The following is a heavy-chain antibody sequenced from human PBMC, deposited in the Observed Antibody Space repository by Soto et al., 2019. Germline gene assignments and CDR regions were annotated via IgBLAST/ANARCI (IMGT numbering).Heavy chain of an antibody. D-gene: IGHD2-2*01. J-gene: IGHJ3*02. CDR3: ARLYCSSPSCYSVGAFEI. V-gene: IGHV3-33*08. Sequence: GGSLSLSSAASGFTFSNYGMHWVRQAPGKGLEWVALIWFDGSDKYYADSVKGRFTMSRDNSKNTVYLQMNSLGAEDTAMYYCARLYCSSPSCYSVGAFEIRGQGTMVTVSS. CDR1: GFTFSNYG. CDR2: IWFDGSDK.